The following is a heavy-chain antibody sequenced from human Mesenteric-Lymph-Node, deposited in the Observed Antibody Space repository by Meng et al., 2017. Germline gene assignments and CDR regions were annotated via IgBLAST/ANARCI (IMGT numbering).Heavy chain of an antibody. V-gene: IGHV4-4*02. CDR3: ARGQKYYGSGSYYNRHYGMDV. J-gene: IGHJ6*02. Sequence: SETLSLTCAVSGGSISSSNWWSWVRQPPGKGLGWIGEINHSGSTNYNPSLKSRVTISVDTSKTQFSLKLRSVTAADTAVYYCARGQKYYGSGSYYNRHYGMDVWGQGTTVTVSS. CDR1: GGSISSSNW. CDR2: INHSGST. D-gene: IGHD3-10*01.